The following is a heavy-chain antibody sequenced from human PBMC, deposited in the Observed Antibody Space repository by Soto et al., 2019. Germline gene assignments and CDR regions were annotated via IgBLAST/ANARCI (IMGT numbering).Heavy chain of an antibody. D-gene: IGHD5-12*01. CDR2: ISFDGSNK. CDR3: ARVPGDMVAILYIDPLGGRDPLSDVEV. V-gene: IGHV3-30*04. Sequence: QMQLVESGGGAVQPGRSLRLSCAASGFTFSYYPMHWVRQAPGKGLEWVAVISFDGSNKYYADSVKGRFTISRDNSKNSLYLQMNTQRGEDTAVYYCARVPGDMVAILYIDPLGGRDPLSDVEVWAQGTTVTVSS. J-gene: IGHJ6*02. CDR1: GFTFSYYP.